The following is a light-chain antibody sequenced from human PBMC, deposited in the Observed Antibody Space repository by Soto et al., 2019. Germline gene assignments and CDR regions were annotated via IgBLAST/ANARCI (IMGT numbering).Light chain of an antibody. CDR3: AAWDDSLRGVL. CDR1: NSNIGSNP. CDR2: TND. J-gene: IGLJ2*01. Sequence: QSVLTQPPSASGTPGQRVTISCSGSNSNIGSNPVYWYQQLPGTAPKLVIHTNDQRPSGVPDRFSGSKSGTSANLAISGLRSEDEADYYCAAWDDSLRGVLFGGGTQLTVL. V-gene: IGLV1-47*01.